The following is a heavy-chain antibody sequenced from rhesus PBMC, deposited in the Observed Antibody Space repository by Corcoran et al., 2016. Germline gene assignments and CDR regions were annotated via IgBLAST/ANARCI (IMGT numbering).Heavy chain of an antibody. Sequence: QVQLQESGPGLVKPSETLPLNCAVSGASISSNYLTLIRQAPGKGLECIGYIYGSVRSTNYNPSLIHRVSISIDTSKTQFSLKVNSMTAADTAVYYCARVVTTVAVIFDYWGQGVLVTVSS. CDR2: IYGSVRST. D-gene: IGHD4-29*01. CDR3: ARVVTTVAVIFDY. V-gene: IGHV4S2*01. J-gene: IGHJ4*01. CDR1: GASISSNY.